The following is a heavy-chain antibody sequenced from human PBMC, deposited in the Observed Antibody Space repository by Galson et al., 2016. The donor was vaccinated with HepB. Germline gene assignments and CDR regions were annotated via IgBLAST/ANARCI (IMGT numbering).Heavy chain of an antibody. CDR2: ISAYNGDT. CDR3: ARDRPTIFGVQPPFDY. Sequence: SVKVSCKASGYTFTTYGVSWVRQAPGQGLPWMGWISAYNGDTNYAHEVQGRVTMTTDTSTSTAYMELRSLRSDDTAIYYCARDRPTIFGVQPPFDYWGQGTLVTVSS. J-gene: IGHJ4*02. D-gene: IGHD3-3*01. V-gene: IGHV1-18*04. CDR1: GYTFTTYG.